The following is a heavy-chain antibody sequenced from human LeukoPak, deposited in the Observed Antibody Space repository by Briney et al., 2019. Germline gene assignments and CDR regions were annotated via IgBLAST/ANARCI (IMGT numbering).Heavy chain of an antibody. J-gene: IGHJ4*02. CDR1: GFSFGNYG. CDR2: IRDDGSKK. V-gene: IGHV3-30*02. Sequence: PGGSLRLSCAASGFSFGNYGMHWVRQAPGKGLEWVAFIRDDGSKKYYADSVKGRFTISRDNSKNTLYVQMNSLRVEDTAVYFCANGEYCSGGSCYSARPLDYWGQGTLVTVSS. CDR3: ANGEYCSGGSCYSARPLDY. D-gene: IGHD2-15*01.